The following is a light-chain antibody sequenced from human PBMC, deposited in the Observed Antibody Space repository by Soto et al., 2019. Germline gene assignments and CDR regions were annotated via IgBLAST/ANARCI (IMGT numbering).Light chain of an antibody. CDR1: QGISSY. J-gene: IGKJ3*01. CDR2: AAS. V-gene: IGKV1-9*01. CDR3: QQLNSWHT. Sequence: DIQLTQSPSFLSASVGDRVTITCRASQGISSYLAWYQQKPGKAPKLLIYAASTLQSGVTSRFSGSGSGTEFTLTNSSLQPEDFATYYWQQLNSWHTFGPGNKVDIK.